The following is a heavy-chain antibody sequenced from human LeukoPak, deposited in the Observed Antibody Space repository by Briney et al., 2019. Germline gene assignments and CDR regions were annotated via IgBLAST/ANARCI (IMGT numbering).Heavy chain of an antibody. CDR3: AKSSTIFGVVMGVFDY. V-gene: IGHV3-30-3*02. J-gene: IGHJ4*02. CDR1: GFTFSSYA. D-gene: IGHD3-3*01. CDR2: ISYDGSNK. Sequence: PGGSLRLSCAASGFTFSSYAMHWVRQAPGKGLEWVAVISYDGSNKYYADSVKGRFTISRDNSKNTLYLQMNSLRAEDTAVYYCAKSSTIFGVVMGVFDYWGQGTLVTVSS.